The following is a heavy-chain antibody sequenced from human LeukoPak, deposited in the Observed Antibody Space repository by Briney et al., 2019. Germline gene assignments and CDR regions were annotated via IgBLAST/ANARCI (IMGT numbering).Heavy chain of an antibody. CDR3: ARVPRSEERGYGYFDS. D-gene: IGHD5-18*01. CDR2: IWYDGSNK. CDR1: GFTFSSHG. Sequence: GRSLRLSCAASGFTFSSHGMHWVRQAPGKGLEWVAVIWYDGSNKDYAESVKGRFTIFRDNSKNTLYLEMNNLRAEDTAVYYCARVPRSEERGYGYFDSWGQGTLVTVSS. J-gene: IGHJ4*02. V-gene: IGHV3-33*01.